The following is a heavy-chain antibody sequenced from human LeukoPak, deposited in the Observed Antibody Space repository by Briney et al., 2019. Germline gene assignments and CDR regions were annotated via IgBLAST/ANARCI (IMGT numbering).Heavy chain of an antibody. Sequence: GGSLRLSCEASGFIFSDYYMSWIRQAPGKGLNWVSYISTSGSTISYADSVEGRFTISRDNAKNSLYLQMNSLRAEDTAVYYCAKTTTGYSSGRFPGWPVDYWGQGTLVTVSS. CDR3: AKTTTGYSSGRFPGWPVDY. V-gene: IGHV3-11*01. CDR1: GFIFSDYY. J-gene: IGHJ4*02. CDR2: ISTSGSTI. D-gene: IGHD6-19*01.